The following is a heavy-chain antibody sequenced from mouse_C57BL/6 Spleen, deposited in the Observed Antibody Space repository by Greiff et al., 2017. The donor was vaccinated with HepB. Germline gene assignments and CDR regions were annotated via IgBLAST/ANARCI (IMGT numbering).Heavy chain of an antibody. Sequence: EVKLQESGPGLVKPSQSLSLTCSVTGYSITSGYYWNWIRQFPGNKLEWMGYISYDGSNNYNPSLKNRISITRDTSKNQFFLKLNSVTTEDTATYYCARNWDGGFDYWGQGTTLTVSS. CDR1: GYSITSGYY. D-gene: IGHD4-1*01. CDR3: ARNWDGGFDY. V-gene: IGHV3-6*01. CDR2: ISYDGSN. J-gene: IGHJ2*01.